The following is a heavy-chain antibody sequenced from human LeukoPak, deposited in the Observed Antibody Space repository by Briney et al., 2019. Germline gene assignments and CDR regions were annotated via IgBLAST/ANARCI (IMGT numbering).Heavy chain of an antibody. Sequence: PSETLSLTCTVSGGSISSGSYYWSWIRQPAGKGLEWIGRIYTSGSTNYNPSLKSRVTISVDTSKNQFSLKLSSVTAADTAVYYCARAEVEMPEYSQHWGQGTLVTVSS. CDR3: ARAEVEMPEYSQH. D-gene: IGHD5-24*01. J-gene: IGHJ1*01. CDR1: GGSISSGSYY. V-gene: IGHV4-61*02. CDR2: IYTSGST.